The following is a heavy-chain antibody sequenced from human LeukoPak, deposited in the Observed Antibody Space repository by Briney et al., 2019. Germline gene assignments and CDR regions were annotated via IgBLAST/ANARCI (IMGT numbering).Heavy chain of an antibody. V-gene: IGHV4-39*01. CDR3: ATGGDTVPDY. J-gene: IGHJ4*02. Sequence: PSETLSLTCTVSGGSISSSSYYWGWIRQPPGKGLEWIGSIYYSGSTYYNPSLKSRVTISVDTSKNQFSLKLSSVTAADTAVYYCATGGDTVPDYWGQGTLVTVSS. CDR1: GGSISSSSYY. D-gene: IGHD2-21*01. CDR2: IYYSGST.